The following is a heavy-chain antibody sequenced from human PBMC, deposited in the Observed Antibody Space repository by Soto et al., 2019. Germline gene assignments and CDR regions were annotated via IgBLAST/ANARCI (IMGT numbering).Heavy chain of an antibody. CDR3: ARASLWFGELLEFDI. CDR2: IYYSGST. CDR1: GGSISSYY. Sequence: SETLSLTCTVSGGSISSYYWSWIRQPPGKGLEWIGYIYYSGSTNYNPSLKSRVTISVDTSKNQFSLKLSSVTAADTAVYYCARASLWFGELLEFDIWGQGTMVTVSS. V-gene: IGHV4-59*01. D-gene: IGHD3-10*01. J-gene: IGHJ3*02.